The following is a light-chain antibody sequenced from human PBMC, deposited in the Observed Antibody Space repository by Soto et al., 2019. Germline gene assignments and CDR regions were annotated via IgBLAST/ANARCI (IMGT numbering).Light chain of an antibody. CDR2: GAS. J-gene: IGKJ1*01. CDR3: LQYHKWARP. V-gene: IGKV3-15*01. Sequence: EIVLTQSPATLSMSPGERATLSCRASQSVSRKLAWYQETRGQAPRLLIYGASTRATGVPARFSGSGSGTEFTRTINNVQAEGIEGVPPLQYHKWARPLGQGPKWIS. CDR1: QSVSRK.